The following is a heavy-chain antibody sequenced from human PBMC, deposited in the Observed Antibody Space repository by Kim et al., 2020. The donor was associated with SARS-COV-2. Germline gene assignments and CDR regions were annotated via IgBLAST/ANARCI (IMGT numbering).Heavy chain of an antibody. CDR3: ARDRIAAAGLYNWFDP. V-gene: IGHV3-30-3*01. D-gene: IGHD6-13*01. J-gene: IGHJ5*02. CDR2: ISYDGSNK. CDR1: GFTFSSYA. Sequence: GGSLRLSCAASGFTFSSYAMHWVRQAPGKGLEWVAVISYDGSNKYYADSVKGRFTISRDNSKNTLYLQMNSLTAEDTAVYYCARDRIAAAGLYNWFDPWGQGTLVTVSS.